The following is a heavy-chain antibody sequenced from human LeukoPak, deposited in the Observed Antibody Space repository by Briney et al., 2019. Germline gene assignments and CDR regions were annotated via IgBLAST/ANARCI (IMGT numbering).Heavy chain of an antibody. Sequence: SETLSLTCTVSGGSISSYYWSWIRQPPGKGLEWIGYIYYSGSTNYSPSLKSRVTISVDTSKNQFSLKLSSVTAADTAVYYCARELEGAFDIWGQGTMVTVSS. CDR1: GGSISSYY. CDR3: ARELEGAFDI. V-gene: IGHV4-59*01. CDR2: IYYSGST. D-gene: IGHD5-24*01. J-gene: IGHJ3*02.